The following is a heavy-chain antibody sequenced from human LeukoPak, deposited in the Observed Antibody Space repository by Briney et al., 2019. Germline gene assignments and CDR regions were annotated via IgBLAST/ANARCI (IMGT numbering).Heavy chain of an antibody. V-gene: IGHV3-21*01. Sequence: PGGSLRLSCAASGFTFSSYSMNWVRQAPGKGLEWVSSISSSSSYIYYADSVKGRFTISRDNAKNTLYLQMNSLRAEDSAVYYCARANHFAFDPWGQGTLVTVSS. CDR1: GFTFSSYS. CDR2: ISSSSSYI. D-gene: IGHD2/OR15-2a*01. J-gene: IGHJ5*02. CDR3: ARANHFAFDP.